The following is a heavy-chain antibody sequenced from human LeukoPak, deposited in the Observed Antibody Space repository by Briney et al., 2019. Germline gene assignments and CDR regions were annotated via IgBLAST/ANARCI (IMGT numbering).Heavy chain of an antibody. D-gene: IGHD2-2*02. Sequence: ASVKVSCKASGYTFTSYDINWVRQATGQGLEWMGWMNPNSGNTGYAQKFQGRVTMTRNTSISTAYMELSSLRSEDTAVYYCARAVVPAAIRYYYYMDVWGQGTLVTVSS. J-gene: IGHJ6*03. CDR3: ARAVVPAAIRYYYYMDV. V-gene: IGHV1-8*01. CDR2: MNPNSGNT. CDR1: GYTFTSYD.